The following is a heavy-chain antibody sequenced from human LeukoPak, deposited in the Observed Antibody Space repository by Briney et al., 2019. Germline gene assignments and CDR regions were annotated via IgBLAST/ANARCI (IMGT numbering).Heavy chain of an antibody. CDR1: GFTFDDYG. V-gene: IGHV3-20*01. J-gene: IGHJ4*02. Sequence: GGSLRLSCAASGFTFDDYGMSWVRQAPGKGLEWVSGINWNGGSTGYADSVKGRFTISGDNAKNSLYLQMNSLRAEDTALYHCARATTYYYDSSGSIPYYFDYWGQGTLVTVSS. CDR3: ARATTYYYDSSGSIPYYFDY. D-gene: IGHD3-22*01. CDR2: INWNGGST.